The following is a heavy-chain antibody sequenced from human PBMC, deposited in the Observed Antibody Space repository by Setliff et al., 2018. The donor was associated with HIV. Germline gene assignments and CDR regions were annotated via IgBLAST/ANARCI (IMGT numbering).Heavy chain of an antibody. V-gene: IGHV4-34*01. CDR3: ARGAPRGRLRFPNWFDP. Sequence: KPSETLSLTCAFYGGSFSSYYWNWIRQPPGKGLEWIGEFSPTGSPTYNPSLESRVTISVDTSKNQCSLKLRSLTAADTAIYYCARGAPRGRLRFPNWFDPWGQGTLVTVSS. CDR1: GGSFSSYY. D-gene: IGHD5-12*01. J-gene: IGHJ5*02. CDR2: FSPTGSP.